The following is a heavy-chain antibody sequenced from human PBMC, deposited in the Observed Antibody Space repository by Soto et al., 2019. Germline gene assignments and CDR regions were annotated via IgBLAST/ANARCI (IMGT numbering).Heavy chain of an antibody. Sequence: GGSLRLSCAASGFTFSSYAMNWVRQAPGKGLEWVSGVSGCGTTTYYADSVKGRFTISRDNSKNSLYLQLNSLRAEDTAVYYCARATVTTCHDYWGQGTLVTVSS. D-gene: IGHD4-17*01. CDR1: GFTFSSYA. CDR2: VSGCGTTT. V-gene: IGHV3-23*01. J-gene: IGHJ4*02. CDR3: ARATVTTCHDY.